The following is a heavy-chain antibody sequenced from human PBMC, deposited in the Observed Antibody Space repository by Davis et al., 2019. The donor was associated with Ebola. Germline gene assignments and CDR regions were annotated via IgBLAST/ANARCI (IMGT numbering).Heavy chain of an antibody. CDR3: ASRPGYCSGGSCYSGDY. D-gene: IGHD2-15*01. Sequence: SETLSLTCAVYGGSFSSYYWGWIRQPPGKGLESIGSIYYSGSTYYNPSLKSRVTISVDTSKNQFSLKLSSVTAADTAVYYCASRPGYCSGGSCYSGDYWGQGTLVTVSS. CDR1: GGSFSSYY. V-gene: IGHV4-39*01. CDR2: IYYSGST. J-gene: IGHJ4*02.